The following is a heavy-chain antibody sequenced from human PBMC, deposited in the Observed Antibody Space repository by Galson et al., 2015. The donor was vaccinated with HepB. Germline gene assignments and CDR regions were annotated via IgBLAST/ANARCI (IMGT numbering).Heavy chain of an antibody. CDR3: ARVRGSGIYRFDS. CDR1: GFIFSDHA. Sequence: SLRLSCAASGFIFSDHAMSWVRQAPGKGLEWVSAITGIGGNTYYAAAVKGRITISRQNSKNTLYLQLNSLGAEDTAVYYCARVRGSGIYRFDSWGQGTLVTVSS. V-gene: IGHV3-23*01. J-gene: IGHJ4*02. D-gene: IGHD1-26*01. CDR2: ITGIGGNT.